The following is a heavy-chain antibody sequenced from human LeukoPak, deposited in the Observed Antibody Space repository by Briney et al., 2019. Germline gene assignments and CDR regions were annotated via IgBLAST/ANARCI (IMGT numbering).Heavy chain of an antibody. CDR3: ARDPLSGGSYFDY. V-gene: IGHV3-30-3*01. CDR2: ISYDGSNE. J-gene: IGHJ4*02. D-gene: IGHD2-15*01. CDR1: GFTFITYA. Sequence: GGSLRLSCAASGFTFITYAMHWVRQAPGKGLEWVAVISYDGSNEYYADSVKGRFTISRDNSKNTLFLQMNSLRAEDTAVYYCARDPLSGGSYFDYWGQGTLVTVSS.